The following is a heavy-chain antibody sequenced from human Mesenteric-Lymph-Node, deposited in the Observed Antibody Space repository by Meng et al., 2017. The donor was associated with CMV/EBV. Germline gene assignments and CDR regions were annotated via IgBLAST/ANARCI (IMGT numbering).Heavy chain of an antibody. V-gene: IGHV3-74*01. D-gene: IGHD3-22*01. CDR1: GFTFSGYS. J-gene: IGHJ4*02. CDR2: INDDGSGA. Sequence: GESLKISCAASGFTFSGYSMHWVRQAPGKGLVWVSRINDDGSGANYADSVKGRFTISRDNAKNTLYLQMNSLRAADTAVYYCARVTQYNHDHSGSMGFWGQGALVTVSS. CDR3: ARVTQYNHDHSGSMGF.